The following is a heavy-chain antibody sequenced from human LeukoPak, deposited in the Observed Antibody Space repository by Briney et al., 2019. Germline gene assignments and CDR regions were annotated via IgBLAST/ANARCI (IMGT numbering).Heavy chain of an antibody. V-gene: IGHV1-2*04. Sequence: ASVKFSCKASGYTFTGYYMHWVRQAPGQGLEWMGWINPNSGGTNYAQKFQGWVTMTRDTSISTAYMELSRLRSDDTAVYYCARDGASGRYGGYFDYWGQGTLVTVST. CDR3: ARDGASGRYGGYFDY. D-gene: IGHD6-19*01. CDR1: GYTFTGYY. CDR2: INPNSGGT. J-gene: IGHJ4*02.